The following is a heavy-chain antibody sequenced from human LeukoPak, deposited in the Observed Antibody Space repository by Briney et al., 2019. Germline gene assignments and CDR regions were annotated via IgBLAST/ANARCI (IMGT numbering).Heavy chain of an antibody. D-gene: IGHD5-12*01. Sequence: GGSLRLSCAASGFTFSNYGVHWVRQAPGKGLEWVSFIRFDGSNKYYADSVKGRFTISRDNSKNTLHLQMNGLRAEDTAVYYCARDPLDISRWANAFDIWGQGTTVIVSS. CDR1: GFTFSNYG. CDR2: IRFDGSNK. J-gene: IGHJ3*02. V-gene: IGHV3-30*02. CDR3: ARDPLDISRWANAFDI.